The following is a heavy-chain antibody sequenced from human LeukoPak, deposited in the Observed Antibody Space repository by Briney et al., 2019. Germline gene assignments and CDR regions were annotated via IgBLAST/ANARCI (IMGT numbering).Heavy chain of an antibody. CDR1: GFTFSSYE. CDR2: ISSSGSTI. CDR3: AREASYTYYYDSSGYYLDAFDI. D-gene: IGHD3-22*01. J-gene: IGHJ3*02. V-gene: IGHV3-48*03. Sequence: GGSLRLSCAASGFTFSSYEMNWVRQAPGKGLEWVSYISSSGSTIYYADSVEGRFTISRDNAKNSLYLQMNSLRAEDTAVYYCAREASYTYYYDSSGYYLDAFDIWGQGTMVTVSS.